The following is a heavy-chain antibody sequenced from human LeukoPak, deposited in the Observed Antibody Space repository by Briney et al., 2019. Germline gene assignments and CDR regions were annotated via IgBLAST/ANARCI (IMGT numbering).Heavy chain of an antibody. CDR2: IDHSGST. CDR3: ARAGEDTAKTGPGGDYSSGRWFDP. CDR1: GGSFRGYY. J-gene: IGHJ5*02. Sequence: SETLSLTCAVYGGSFRGYYWNWIRQPPGKGLEWIGEIDHSGSTNYNPSLKSRVTISVDTSKNQFSLKLRSVTAADTAVYYCARAGEDTAKTGPGGDYSSGRWFDPWGQGTLVTVSS. D-gene: IGHD2-21*01. V-gene: IGHV4-34*01.